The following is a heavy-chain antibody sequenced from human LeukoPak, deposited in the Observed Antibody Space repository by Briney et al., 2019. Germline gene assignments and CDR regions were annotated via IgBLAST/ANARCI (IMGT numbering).Heavy chain of an antibody. J-gene: IGHJ2*01. CDR2: IIPIFGIA. V-gene: IGHV1-69*04. D-gene: IGHD4-17*01. CDR3: ARDRWSTVTHWYFDL. CDR1: GGTFSSYA. Sequence: GASVKVSCKASGGTFSSYAISWVRQAPGQGLEWMGRIIPIFGIANYAQMFQGRVMITADKSTSTAYMELSSLRSEDTAVYYCARDRWSTVTHWYFDLWGRGTLVTVSS.